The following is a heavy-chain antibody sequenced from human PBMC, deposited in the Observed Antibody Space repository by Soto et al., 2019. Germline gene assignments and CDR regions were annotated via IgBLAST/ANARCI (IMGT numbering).Heavy chain of an antibody. J-gene: IGHJ5*02. V-gene: IGHV1-46*03. D-gene: IGHD6-13*01. CDR3: ARGPYSSNPRRDWFDP. Sequence: ASVKVSCKASGYTXTSYYMHWVRQAPGQGLEWMGIINPSGGSTSYAQKFQGRVTMTRDTSTSTVYMELSSLRSEDTAVYYCARGPYSSNPRRDWFDPWGQGTLVTVSS. CDR1: GYTXTSYY. CDR2: INPSGGST.